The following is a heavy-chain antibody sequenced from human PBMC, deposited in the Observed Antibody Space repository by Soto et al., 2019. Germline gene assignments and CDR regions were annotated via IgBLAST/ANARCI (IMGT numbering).Heavy chain of an antibody. CDR2: ISYDGSNK. D-gene: IGHD4-17*01. CDR3: AKDGAVTFLFDY. Sequence: QVQLVESGGGVVQPGRSLRLSCAASGFTFSSYGMHWVRQAPGKGLEWVAVISYDGSNKYYADSVKGRFTISRDNSKNTLYLQMNSLRAEDTAVYYCAKDGAVTFLFDYWGQGTLVTVSS. V-gene: IGHV3-30*18. CDR1: GFTFSSYG. J-gene: IGHJ4*02.